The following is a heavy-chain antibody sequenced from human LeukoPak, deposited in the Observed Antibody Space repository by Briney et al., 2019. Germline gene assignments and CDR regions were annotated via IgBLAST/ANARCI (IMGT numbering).Heavy chain of an antibody. V-gene: IGHV4-34*01. CDR1: RGSFSTYY. Sequence: SETLSLTCAVYRGSFSTYYWTWIRQSPGKGLEWIGEINQSGTPKYNPSLKSRVTISIDTSKNQFSLKLSSVTAADTAVYYCARDKSRTYGSADAFDIWGQGTMVTVSS. D-gene: IGHD3-10*01. CDR2: INQSGTP. CDR3: ARDKSRTYGSADAFDI. J-gene: IGHJ3*02.